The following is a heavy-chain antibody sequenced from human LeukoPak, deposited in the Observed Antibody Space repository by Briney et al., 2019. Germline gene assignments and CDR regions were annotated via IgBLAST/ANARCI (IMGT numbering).Heavy chain of an antibody. D-gene: IGHD4-17*01. Sequence: GGSLRLSCVASGFTLSDYYMSWIRQAPGKGLEWISFISSSGSTKYYADSVKGRFTISRDTTQNSLFLQMNSLRAEDTAVYYCARDIYGLFDYWGQGTLVTVSS. CDR3: ARDIYGLFDY. CDR1: GFTLSDYY. V-gene: IGHV3-11*04. CDR2: ISSSGSTK. J-gene: IGHJ4*02.